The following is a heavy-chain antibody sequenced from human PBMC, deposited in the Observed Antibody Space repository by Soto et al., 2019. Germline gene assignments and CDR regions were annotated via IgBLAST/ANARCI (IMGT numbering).Heavy chain of an antibody. J-gene: IGHJ6*02. D-gene: IGHD3-10*01. CDR3: AKDLSRLVGSGSYYRPYYYYGMDV. CDR2: ISGSGGST. Sequence: PGGSLRLSCAASGFTFSSYAMSWVRQAPGKGLEWVSAISGSGGSTYYADSVKGRFTISRDNSKNTLYLQMNSLRAEDTAVYYCAKDLSRLVGSGSYYRPYYYYGMDVWGQGTTVTVSS. CDR1: GFTFSSYA. V-gene: IGHV3-23*01.